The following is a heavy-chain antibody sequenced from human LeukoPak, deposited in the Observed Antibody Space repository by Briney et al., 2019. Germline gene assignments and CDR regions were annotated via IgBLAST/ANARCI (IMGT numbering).Heavy chain of an antibody. CDR2: INANNGDT. CDR1: GYTFRGNY. J-gene: IGHJ4*02. CDR3: ARDPTSVTLYFFDY. Sequence: ASVKVSCKASGYTFRGNYIHWLRQAPGQGLEWMGWINANNGDTNSAQKFQGRVTMSRDTSTSTAYMDLSSLSPDDAAVYYCARDPTSVTLYFFDYWGQGTLVTVSS. D-gene: IGHD4-11*01. V-gene: IGHV1-2*02.